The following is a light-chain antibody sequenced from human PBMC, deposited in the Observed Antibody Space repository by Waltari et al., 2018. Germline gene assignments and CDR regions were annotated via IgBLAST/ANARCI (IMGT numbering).Light chain of an antibody. CDR2: DKT. CDR3: DSRDASGVGGS. J-gene: IGLJ2*01. Sequence: SSELTQDPAVSVAMGQTVRITCQGDSLRSYYASWYQQRPGQAPILVMYDKTNRPSGGPDRFSGSSSDITASFTITGAQAEDEASYYCDSRDASGVGGSFGGGTKLTVL. CDR1: SLRSYY. V-gene: IGLV3-19*01.